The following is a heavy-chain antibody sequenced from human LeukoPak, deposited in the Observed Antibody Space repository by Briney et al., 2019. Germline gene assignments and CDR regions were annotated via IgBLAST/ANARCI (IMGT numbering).Heavy chain of an antibody. Sequence: ASVKVSCKASGYTFTSYGISWVRQAPGQGLEWMGWINPNSGGTNSAQRFQGRVTMTRDTSISTAYMELSRLRSDDTAVYYCARGRYSGSYYVDYWGQGTLVTVSS. V-gene: IGHV1-2*02. CDR3: ARGRYSGSYYVDY. D-gene: IGHD1-26*01. CDR1: GYTFTSYG. J-gene: IGHJ4*02. CDR2: INPNSGGT.